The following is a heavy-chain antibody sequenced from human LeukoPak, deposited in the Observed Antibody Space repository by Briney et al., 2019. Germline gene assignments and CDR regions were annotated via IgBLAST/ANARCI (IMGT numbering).Heavy chain of an antibody. J-gene: IGHJ4*02. Sequence: GESLKISCQGSGYRFTNDWIGWVRQMPGKGLEWMGIIYPGGSDTRYSPSFQGQVTISADKSISTAYLQWSSLKASDTAMYYCARRAYSSSWYIDYWDQGTLVTVSS. CDR3: ARRAYSSSWYIDY. V-gene: IGHV5-51*01. D-gene: IGHD6-13*01. CDR2: IYPGGSDT. CDR1: GYRFTNDW.